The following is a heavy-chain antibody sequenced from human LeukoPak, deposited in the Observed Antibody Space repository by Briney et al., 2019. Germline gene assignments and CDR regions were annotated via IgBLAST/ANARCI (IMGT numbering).Heavy chain of an antibody. Sequence: GGSLRLSCAAYGFTFRSYSMNWVRQAPGKGLKWVSSISSSSSYIYYADSVKGRFTISRDNAKNSLYLQMSSLRAEDTAVYYCARGYQLLPIDYWGQGTLVTVSS. CDR1: GFTFRSYS. CDR2: ISSSSSYI. D-gene: IGHD2-2*01. J-gene: IGHJ4*02. V-gene: IGHV3-21*01. CDR3: ARGYQLLPIDY.